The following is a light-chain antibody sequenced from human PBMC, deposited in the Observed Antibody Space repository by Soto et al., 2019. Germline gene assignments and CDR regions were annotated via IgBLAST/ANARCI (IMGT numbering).Light chain of an antibody. CDR1: QSISSY. CDR3: QHSYSIPFT. Sequence: DIPMTQSPSSLSASVGDRVTITCRASQSISSYLNWYQQKPGKAPKLLIYAASSLQSGVPSRFSGSGSGTDFTLTISSLQPEDFATYYCQHSYSIPFTFGPGTKVDIK. V-gene: IGKV1-39*01. CDR2: AAS. J-gene: IGKJ3*01.